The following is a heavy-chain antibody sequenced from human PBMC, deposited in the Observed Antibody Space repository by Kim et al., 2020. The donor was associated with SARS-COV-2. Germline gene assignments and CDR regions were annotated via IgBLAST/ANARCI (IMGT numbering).Heavy chain of an antibody. CDR1: GFTFSSYA. Sequence: GGSLRLSCAASGFTFSSYAMHWVRQAPGKGLEYVSAISSNGGSTYYANSVKGRFTISRDNSKNTLYLQMGSLRAEDMAVYYCASSHGGGSGSYHWGQGTLVTVSS. J-gene: IGHJ4*02. CDR3: ASSHGGGSGSYH. V-gene: IGHV3-64*01. CDR2: ISSNGGST. D-gene: IGHD3-10*01.